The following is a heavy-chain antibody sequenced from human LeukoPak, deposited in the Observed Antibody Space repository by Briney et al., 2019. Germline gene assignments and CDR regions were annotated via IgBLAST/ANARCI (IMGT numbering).Heavy chain of an antibody. CDR1: GGSISSYY. CDR2: IYYSGST. Sequence: SSETLSLTCTVSGGSISSYYWSWIRQPPGKGLEWIGYIYYSGSTNYNPSLKSRVTISVDTSKNQFSLKLSSVTAADTAVYYCARDGSGSDAAFDIWGQGTMVTVSS. V-gene: IGHV4-59*01. D-gene: IGHD3-10*01. J-gene: IGHJ3*02. CDR3: ARDGSGSDAAFDI.